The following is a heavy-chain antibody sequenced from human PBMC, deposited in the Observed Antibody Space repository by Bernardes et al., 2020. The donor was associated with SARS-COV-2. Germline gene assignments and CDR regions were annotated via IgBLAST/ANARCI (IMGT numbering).Heavy chain of an antibody. CDR3: ARHAWGRGRTSGGGDY. Sequence: SETLSLTCSVSGGSIRGSSYNWGWIRQPPGKGLEWIGSISYSGSTYYDPSLQSRVTISVDTSKNQFSLNLSSVTAADTAVYYCARHAWGRGRTSGGGDYWGQGTRVTVSS. CDR2: ISYSGST. D-gene: IGHD2-2*01. CDR1: GGSIRGSSYN. V-gene: IGHV4-39*01. J-gene: IGHJ4*02.